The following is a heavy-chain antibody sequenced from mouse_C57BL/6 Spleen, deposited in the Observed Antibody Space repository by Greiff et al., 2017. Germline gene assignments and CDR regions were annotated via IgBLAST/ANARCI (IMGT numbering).Heavy chain of an antibody. J-gene: IGHJ3*01. V-gene: IGHV1-53*01. D-gene: IGHD2-5*01. CDR1: GYSFTSYW. Sequence: VQLQQPGPELVKPGASVKISCKASGYSFTSYWMHWVKQRPGKGLEWIGNINPSNGGTNYNEKFKSKATLTVDKSSSTAYMQLSSLTSEDSAVYYCAKDNSNYVFADWGQGTLVTFAA. CDR2: INPSNGGT. CDR3: AKDNSNYVFAD.